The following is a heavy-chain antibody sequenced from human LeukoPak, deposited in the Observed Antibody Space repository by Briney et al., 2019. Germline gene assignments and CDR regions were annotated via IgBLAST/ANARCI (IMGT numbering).Heavy chain of an antibody. D-gene: IGHD5-12*01. CDR1: GFTFSTYG. CDR3: AKGIRGATIRDGMDV. Sequence: GGSLRLSCAASGFTFSTYGMHWVRQAPGKGLEWLVVISSSGGTQYYADSVKGRLTISRDNAKNSLYLQMNSLRAEDTALYYCAKGIRGATIRDGMDVWGQGTTVTVSS. CDR2: ISSSGGTQ. V-gene: IGHV3-30*18. J-gene: IGHJ6*02.